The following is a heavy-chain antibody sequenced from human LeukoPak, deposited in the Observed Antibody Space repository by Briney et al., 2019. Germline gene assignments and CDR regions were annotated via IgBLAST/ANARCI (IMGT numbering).Heavy chain of an antibody. CDR2: IRYDGSNK. CDR1: GFTFSSYG. Sequence: GGALRLSCAASGFTFSSYGMHWVRQAPGKGLEWVAFIRYDGSNKYYADSVKGRVTISRDNSNNTLYMQMNSLRAEDTAVYYCAKDSQLELRNYYYYYYMDVWGKGPTVTVSS. CDR3: AKDSQLELRNYYYYYYMDV. V-gene: IGHV3-30*02. D-gene: IGHD1-1*01. J-gene: IGHJ6*03.